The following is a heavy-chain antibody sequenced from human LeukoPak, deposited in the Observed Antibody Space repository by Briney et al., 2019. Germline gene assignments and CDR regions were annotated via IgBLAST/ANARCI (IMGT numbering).Heavy chain of an antibody. CDR3: AREGLECLGSSCQGAAFDY. D-gene: IGHD2-2*01. V-gene: IGHV3-74*01. J-gene: IGHJ4*02. Sequence: GGSLRLSCATSGFSFSHYWMHWLRQVPGQGLVWVSRIKGDGSTTRNADSVKGRFTISRDNAKNTLYLQMNSLRVEDTAVYYCAREGLECLGSSCQGAAFDYWGQGTPVTVSS. CDR1: GFSFSHYW. CDR2: IKGDGSTT.